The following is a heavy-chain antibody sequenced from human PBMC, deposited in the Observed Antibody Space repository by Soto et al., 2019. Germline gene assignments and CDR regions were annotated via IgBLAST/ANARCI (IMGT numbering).Heavy chain of an antibody. Sequence: SGPTRAKPTLTLTLACAFCGFSLRTRGGGLGCIRQHPGKALEWLALIYWDDDKRYSPSLKSRLTITKDTSKNQVVLTMTNMDPVDTATYYCAHRLSAYSKYNWLDHWGHGTMVTVSS. D-gene: IGHD6-13*01. J-gene: IGHJ5*02. CDR3: AHRLSAYSKYNWLDH. CDR1: GFSLRTRGGG. V-gene: IGHV2-5*02. CDR2: IYWDDDK.